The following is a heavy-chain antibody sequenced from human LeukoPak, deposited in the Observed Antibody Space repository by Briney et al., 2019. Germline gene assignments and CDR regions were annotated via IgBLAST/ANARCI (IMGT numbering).Heavy chain of an antibody. D-gene: IGHD2-15*01. CDR3: ARGMRDIVVVVAATDNQFDY. J-gene: IGHJ4*02. CDR1: GGSFSGYY. CDR2: INHSGST. V-gene: IGHV4-34*01. Sequence: SETLSLTCAGYGGSFSGYYWSWIRQPPGKGLEWIGEINHSGSTNYNPSLKSRVTISVDTSKNQFSLKLSSVTAADTAVYYCARGMRDIVVVVAATDNQFDYWGQGTLVTVSS.